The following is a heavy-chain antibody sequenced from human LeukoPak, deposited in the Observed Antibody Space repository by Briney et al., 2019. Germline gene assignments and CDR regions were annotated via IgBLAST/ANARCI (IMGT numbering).Heavy chain of an antibody. CDR1: GFTFSSYW. CDR2: INSDGSST. V-gene: IGHV3-74*01. Sequence: PGGSLRLSCAASGFTFSSYWMHWVRQAPGKGPVWVSRINSDGSSTSYADSVKGRFTISRDNAKNTLYLQMNSLRAEDTAVYYCARTLYSSGWYFPFDYWGQGTLVTVSS. D-gene: IGHD6-19*01. J-gene: IGHJ4*02. CDR3: ARTLYSSGWYFPFDY.